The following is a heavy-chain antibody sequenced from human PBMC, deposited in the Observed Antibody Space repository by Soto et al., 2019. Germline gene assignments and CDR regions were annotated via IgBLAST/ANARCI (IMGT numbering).Heavy chain of an antibody. V-gene: IGHV4-59*08. Sequence: SETLSLTCTVSGGSISSYYWSWIRQPPGKGLEWIGYIYYSGSTNYNPSLKSRVTISVDTSKNQFSLKLSSVTAADTAVYYCARAERPSCSSTSCYAVWGQGTLVTVSS. J-gene: IGHJ4*02. D-gene: IGHD2-2*01. CDR1: GGSISSYY. CDR3: ARAERPSCSSTSCYAV. CDR2: IYYSGST.